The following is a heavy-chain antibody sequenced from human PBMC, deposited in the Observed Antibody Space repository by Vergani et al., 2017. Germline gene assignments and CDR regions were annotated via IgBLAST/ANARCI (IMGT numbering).Heavy chain of an antibody. J-gene: IGHJ4*02. D-gene: IGHD2-2*02. Sequence: EVQLVESGGGLVKPGGSLRLSCAASGFTFSNAWMSWVRQAPGKGLEWVGRIKSKTDGGTTDYAAPVKGRFTISRDDSKNTLYLQMNSLKTEDTAVYYCTTDTEDACSSTSCYMVPFDYWGQGTLVTVSS. V-gene: IGHV3-15*01. CDR2: IKSKTDGGTT. CDR1: GFTFSNAW. CDR3: TTDTEDACSSTSCYMVPFDY.